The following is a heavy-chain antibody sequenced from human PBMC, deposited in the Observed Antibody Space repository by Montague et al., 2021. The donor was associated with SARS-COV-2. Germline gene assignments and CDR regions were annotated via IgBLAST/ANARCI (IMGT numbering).Heavy chain of an antibody. Sequence: SETLSLTCTVSDDSSSSSIYYWGWIRQPPGKGLEWIGTISYSGSTYHNPSLHGRVAISVDTSKKRFSLRLTSVTAADTAVYFCARDHYHSSWLKYWGPGTMVTVSS. D-gene: IGHD6-13*01. CDR2: ISYSGST. J-gene: IGHJ4*02. CDR1: DDSSSSSIYY. CDR3: ARDHYHSSWLKY. V-gene: IGHV4-39*07.